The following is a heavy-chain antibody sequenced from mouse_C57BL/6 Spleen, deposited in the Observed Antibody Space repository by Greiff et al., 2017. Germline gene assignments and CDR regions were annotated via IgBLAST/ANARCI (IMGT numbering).Heavy chain of an antibody. D-gene: IGHD1-1*01. J-gene: IGHJ2*01. CDR1: GLSLNTHV. V-gene: IGHV10-1*01. CDR3: VRQLLTYFDY. CDR2: IRCKSNNYAI. Sequence: EVQPVESGGGSVQPKGSLKLSRAASGLSLNTHVMNRVRQAPGTGLEWVARIRCKSNNYAIYYADTVKDRFTISRDESESMLYLQMNNLRTEDTAVYYCVRQLLTYFDYWGQGTTLTVSS.